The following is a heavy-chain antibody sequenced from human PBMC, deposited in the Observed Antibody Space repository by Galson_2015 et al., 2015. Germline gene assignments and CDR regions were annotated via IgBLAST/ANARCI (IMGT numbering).Heavy chain of an antibody. V-gene: IGHV1-69*06. D-gene: IGHD3-9*01. J-gene: IGHJ4*02. CDR3: ARGVGILTGYYPEKYYFDY. Sequence: QSGAEVKRPGESVKVSCKASGGTFSSYAISWVRQAPGQGLEWMGGIIPIFGTANYAQKFQGRVTITADKSTSTAYMELSSLRSEDTAVYYCARGVGILTGYYPEKYYFDYWGQGTLVTVSS. CDR1: GGTFSSYA. CDR2: IIPIFGTA.